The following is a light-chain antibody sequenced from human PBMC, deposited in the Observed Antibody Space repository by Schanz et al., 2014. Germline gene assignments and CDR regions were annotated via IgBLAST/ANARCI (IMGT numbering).Light chain of an antibody. CDR2: WAS. Sequence: TQSPDSLAVSLGERATLNCKSSQNLLHSSNNRNYLAWYQLKPGQPPKLLIYWASTREAGVPDRFSGGGSGTDFTLTISSLQAEDVAVYYCQQYYSTPPTFGPGTKVDNK. CDR1: QNLLHSSNNRNY. J-gene: IGKJ3*01. V-gene: IGKV4-1*01. CDR3: QQYYSTPPT.